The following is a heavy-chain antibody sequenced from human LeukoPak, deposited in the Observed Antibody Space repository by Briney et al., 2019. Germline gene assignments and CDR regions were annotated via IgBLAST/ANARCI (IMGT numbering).Heavy chain of an antibody. V-gene: IGHV3-66*04. CDR1: GFTGSSKY. J-gene: IGHJ3*02. D-gene: IGHD2-15*01. CDR2: IYSSGGST. Sequence: GGSLRLSCAASGFTGSSKYMSWVRQAPGKGLEWVSVIYSSGGSTYYADSVTGRFTISRDNSKNMLYLQMNSLRAEDTAVYYCAGHVSAGDAFDIWGQGTMVTVSS. CDR3: AGHVSAGDAFDI.